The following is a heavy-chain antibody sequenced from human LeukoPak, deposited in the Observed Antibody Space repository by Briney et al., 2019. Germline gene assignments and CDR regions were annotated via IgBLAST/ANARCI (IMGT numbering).Heavy chain of an antibody. CDR2: INPNSGGT. CDR1: GYTFTGYY. CDR3: ARRSYSGSYYGSYYYYMDV. J-gene: IGHJ6*03. Sequence: ASVKVSCKASGYTFTGYYMHWVRQAPGQGLEWMGRINPNSGGTNYAQKFQGRVTMTRDTSISTAYMELSRLRSDDTAVYYCARRSYSGSYYGSYYYYMDVWGKGTTVTVSS. D-gene: IGHD1-26*01. V-gene: IGHV1-2*06.